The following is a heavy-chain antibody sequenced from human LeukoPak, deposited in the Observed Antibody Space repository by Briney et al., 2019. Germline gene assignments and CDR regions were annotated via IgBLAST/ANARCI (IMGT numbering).Heavy chain of an antibody. CDR2: INHSGST. CDR3: AMKDTAMAYFDY. Sequence: PSETLSLTCAVYGGSFRGYYWSWIRQPPGTGLEWTGEINHSGSTNYHPSLNSLVTISVDTYKNQFSLKLSSVTAADTAVYYCAMKDTAMAYFDYWGQGTLVTVSS. D-gene: IGHD5-18*01. V-gene: IGHV4-34*01. J-gene: IGHJ4*02. CDR1: GGSFRGYY.